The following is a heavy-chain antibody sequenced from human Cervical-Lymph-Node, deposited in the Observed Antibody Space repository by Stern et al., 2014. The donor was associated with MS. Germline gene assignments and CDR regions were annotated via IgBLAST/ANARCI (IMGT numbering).Heavy chain of an antibody. CDR1: GYRFINYV. CDR3: AIPRPLALYSPYGIDV. J-gene: IGHJ6*02. V-gene: IGHV7-4-1*02. D-gene: IGHD3-16*01. Sequence: VQLVQSGSELKKPGASVRVSCKASGYRFINYVVTWVRQDPGQGLEWMGWIHPGTGKPTYDQGFTGRIGLTVTTTGRTSHLHINILKAEDTAVYYCAIPRPLALYSPYGIDVWGQGTTVTVSS. CDR2: IHPGTGKP.